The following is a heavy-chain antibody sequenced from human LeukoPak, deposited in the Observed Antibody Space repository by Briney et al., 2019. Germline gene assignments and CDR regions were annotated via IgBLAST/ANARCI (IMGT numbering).Heavy chain of an antibody. V-gene: IGHV1-2*02. CDR1: GYTFSGYF. J-gene: IGHJ4*02. Sequence: WASVKASCKASGYTFSGYFMHWVRQAPGQGHGWMGWIYPNSGGTKYAQTVQGKGPMTSDTSISKIYMGLHRLSMGDTAVDSCSRSPVAGRRGPYYFDYWGQGTLVTVSS. CDR3: SRSPVAGRRGPYYFDY. D-gene: IGHD6-6*01. CDR2: IYPNSGGT.